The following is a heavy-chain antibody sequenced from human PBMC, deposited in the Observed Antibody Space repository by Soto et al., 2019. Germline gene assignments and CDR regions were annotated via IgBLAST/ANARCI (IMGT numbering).Heavy chain of an antibody. CDR3: ARGLPLSGNFWKGYYYFDS. D-gene: IGHD3-3*01. V-gene: IGHV4-34*01. CDR2: INHSGGT. Sequence: QVQLQQWGAGLLKPSETLSLTCAVSGGSFSGYYWSWIRQSPGKGLEWNGDINHSGGTNYNPSLKRRVTISGATSGGQFSLGLSSVTAADTAVYYCARGLPLSGNFWKGYYYFDSWGLGTLVTVSS. J-gene: IGHJ4*02. CDR1: GGSFSGYY.